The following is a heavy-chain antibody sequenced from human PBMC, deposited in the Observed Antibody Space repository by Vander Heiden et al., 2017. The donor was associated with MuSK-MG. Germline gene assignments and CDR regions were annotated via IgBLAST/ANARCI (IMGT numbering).Heavy chain of an antibody. CDR1: GSTFDDYA. D-gene: IGHD3-16*01. CDR2: ISWDGGST. CDR3: AKPSWGGDAFDI. Sequence: EVQLVESGGVVVQPGGSLRLSCAASGSTFDDYAMHWVRQAPGKGLEWVSLISWDGGSTYYADSVKGRFTISRDNSKNSLYLQMNSLRAEDTALYYWAKPSWGGDAFDIWGQGTMVTFCS. J-gene: IGHJ3*02. V-gene: IGHV3-43D*04.